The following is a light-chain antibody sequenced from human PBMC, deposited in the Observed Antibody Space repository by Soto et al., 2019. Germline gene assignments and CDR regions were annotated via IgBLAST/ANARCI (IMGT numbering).Light chain of an antibody. CDR1: QSVGSS. V-gene: IGKV3D-15*01. Sequence: EIVLKQSPAALSLSQGERATLSCRVSQSVGSSLAWYQQKPGQAPRLLIHGASTRATGIAARFSGSGSGTEFTLTISGLQSEDFATYYCQQYGSTPLTFGGGTKVDIK. CDR2: GAS. CDR3: QQYGSTPLT. J-gene: IGKJ4*01.